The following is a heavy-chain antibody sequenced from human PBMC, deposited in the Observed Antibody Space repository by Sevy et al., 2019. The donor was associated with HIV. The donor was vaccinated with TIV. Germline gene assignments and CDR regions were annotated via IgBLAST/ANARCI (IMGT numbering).Heavy chain of an antibody. V-gene: IGHV4-34*01. CDR3: AVRRRVVIPGVVRRRDQFFFYGMAV. CDR2: INHSGTT. D-gene: IGHD2-2*01. J-gene: IGHJ6*02. CDR1: GESFSSYY. Sequence: SETLSLTCAVYGESFSSYYWSWIRQSPRKGLEWIGEINHSGTTNYHPSLKSRVSISADTSKNQFSLKLTSVTAADTGVYYCAVRRRVVIPGVVRRRDQFFFYGMAVWGQGTTVTVSS.